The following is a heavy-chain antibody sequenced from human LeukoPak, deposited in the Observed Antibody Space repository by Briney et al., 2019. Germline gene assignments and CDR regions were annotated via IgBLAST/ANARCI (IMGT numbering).Heavy chain of an antibody. CDR2: INPSGGST. CDR1: GYTFTSYY. J-gene: IGHJ5*02. CDR3: ARGGPAGYDFWSGYRNNRFDP. Sequence: ASVKVSCKASGYTFTSYYMHWVRQAPGQGLEWMGIINPSGGSTSYAQKFQGRVTMTRDTSTSTVYMELSSLRSEDTAVYYCARGGPAGYDFWSGYRNNRFDPWGQGTLVTISS. V-gene: IGHV1-46*01. D-gene: IGHD3-3*01.